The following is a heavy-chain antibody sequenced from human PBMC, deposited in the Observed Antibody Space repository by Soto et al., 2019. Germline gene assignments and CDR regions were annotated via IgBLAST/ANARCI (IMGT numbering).Heavy chain of an antibody. J-gene: IGHJ4*02. D-gene: IGHD3-22*01. CDR3: AREPDSSGYYYRESDY. V-gene: IGHV4-34*01. CDR1: GGSFSGYY. Sequence: QVQLQQWGAGLLKPSETLSLTCAVYGGSFSGYYWSWIRQPPGKGLEWIGEINHSGSTNYNPSLKSRVTISVDTSKNQFSLKLSSVTAADTAVYYCAREPDSSGYYYRESDYWGQGTLVIVSS. CDR2: INHSGST.